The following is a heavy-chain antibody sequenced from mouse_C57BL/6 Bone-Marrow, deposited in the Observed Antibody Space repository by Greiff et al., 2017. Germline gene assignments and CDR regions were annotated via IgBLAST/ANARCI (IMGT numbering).Heavy chain of an antibody. CDR1: GFSFNTYA. CDR3: VRQRPLSMDD. V-gene: IGHV10-1*01. CDR2: IRSKSNNYAT. J-gene: IGHJ4*01. D-gene: IGHD2-12*01. Sequence: EAGGGLVQPKGSLKLSCAASGFSFNTYAMNWVRQAPGKGLDWVARIRSKSNNYATYYADSVKDRFTISRDDSESMLYLQMNNLKTEDTAKYYCVRQRPLSMDDWGQGTSVTVSS.